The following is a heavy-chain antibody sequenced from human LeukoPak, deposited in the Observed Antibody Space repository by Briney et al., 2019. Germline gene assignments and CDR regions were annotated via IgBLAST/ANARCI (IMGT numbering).Heavy chain of an antibody. CDR2: MNPNSGHT. V-gene: IGHV1-8*03. J-gene: IGHJ4*02. CDR1: GYIFTTLD. D-gene: IGHD2-15*01. CDR3: ARVAGSPDF. Sequence: ASVTVSCKASGYIFTTLDINWVRQATGQGLEWLGWMNPNSGHTGFAQKFQGRLTLTRNTSISTAYMELTSLRSEDTAVYYCARVAGSPDFWGQGTLVTVSS.